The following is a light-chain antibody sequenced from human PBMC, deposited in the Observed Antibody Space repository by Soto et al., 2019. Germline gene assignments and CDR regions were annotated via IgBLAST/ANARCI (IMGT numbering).Light chain of an antibody. CDR1: SSDVGSYNY. V-gene: IGLV2-14*03. Sequence: QSALTQPASVSGPPGQSITISCTGTSSDVGSYNYVSWYQQHPGKAPKRMIYDVSNRPSGVSNRFSGSKSGNTASLTISGLQAEDEADFYCSSYTSSSTLVFGGGTKVTVL. J-gene: IGLJ2*01. CDR3: SSYTSSSTLV. CDR2: DVS.